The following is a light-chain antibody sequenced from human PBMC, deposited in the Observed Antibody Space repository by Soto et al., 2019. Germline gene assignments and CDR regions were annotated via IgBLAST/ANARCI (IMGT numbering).Light chain of an antibody. CDR2: RSS. CDR1: QSISTH. J-gene: IGKJ4*01. V-gene: IGKV1-39*01. CDR3: QQTYSPFGS. Sequence: DIQMTQSPSSLSASLGDSVTITCRASQSISTHLNWYQQKPGKAPKLLIFRSSSLQSGVPSRFSGSGSGTDFTLTINSLQPEDFATYFCQQTYSPFGSFGGGSKVEI.